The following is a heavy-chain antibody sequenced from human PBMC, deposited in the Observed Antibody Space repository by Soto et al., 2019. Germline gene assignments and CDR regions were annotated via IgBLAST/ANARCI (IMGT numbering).Heavy chain of an antibody. CDR3: ATLAAGNWFDP. CDR1: GYTFTSYG. V-gene: IGHV1-18*01. CDR2: ISAYNGKT. Sequence: ASVKVSCKASGYTFTSYGISWVRQAPGQGLEWMGWISAYNGKTNYAQKLQGRVTMTKDTSTDTAYMELSSLRSEATAVYYCATLAAGNWFDPWGQGTLVTVSS. J-gene: IGHJ5*02.